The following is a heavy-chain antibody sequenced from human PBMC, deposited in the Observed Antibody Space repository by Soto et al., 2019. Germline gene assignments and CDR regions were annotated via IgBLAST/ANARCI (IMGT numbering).Heavy chain of an antibody. CDR3: ARGGGLPAAAIDY. J-gene: IGHJ4*02. V-gene: IGHV4-31*03. Sequence: PSETLSLTCTVSGGSISSGGYYWSWIRQHPGKGLEWIGYIYYSGSTYYNPSLKSRVTISVDTSKNQFSLKLSSVTAADTAVYYCARGGGLPAAAIDYWGQGTLVTVSS. CDR2: IYYSGST. CDR1: GGSISSGGYY. D-gene: IGHD2-2*01.